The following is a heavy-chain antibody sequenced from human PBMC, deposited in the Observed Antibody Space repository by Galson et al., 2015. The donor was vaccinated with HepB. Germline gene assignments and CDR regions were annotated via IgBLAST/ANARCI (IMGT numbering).Heavy chain of an antibody. Sequence: SLRLSCAASGFSFSSFWMHWVRQAPGKGLVWVPRIISEGTSTIYADSVKGRFTVSRDNAKNTLYLQMNSLRAEDTGVYYCVRDPSGTTTGWFDPWGQGTLVTVSS. CDR2: IISEGTST. CDR3: VRDPSGTTTGWFDP. D-gene: IGHD1-1*01. CDR1: GFSFSSFW. J-gene: IGHJ5*02. V-gene: IGHV3-74*01.